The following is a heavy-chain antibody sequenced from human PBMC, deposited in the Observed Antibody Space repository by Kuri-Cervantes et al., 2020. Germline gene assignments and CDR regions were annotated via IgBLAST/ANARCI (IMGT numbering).Heavy chain of an antibody. CDR3: ARGGYYDSSGQDTDAFDI. D-gene: IGHD3-22*01. CDR1: GFTFSSYW. J-gene: IGHJ3*02. V-gene: IGHV3-7*01. Sequence: GESLKISCAASGFTFSSYWMSWVRQAPGKGLEWVANIKQDGSEKYYVDSVKGRFTISRDNAKNSLYLQMNSLRAEDTAVYYCARGGYYDSSGQDTDAFDIWGQGTMVTVSS. CDR2: IKQDGSEK.